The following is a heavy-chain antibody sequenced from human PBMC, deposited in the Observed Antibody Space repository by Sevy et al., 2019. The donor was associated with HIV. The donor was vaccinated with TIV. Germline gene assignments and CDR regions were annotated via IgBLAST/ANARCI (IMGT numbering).Heavy chain of an antibody. Sequence: SETLSLTCAVSGYSISSGYYWGWIRQPPGKGLEWIGSIYHSGSTYYNPSLKSRVTISVDTSKNQFSLKLSSVTAADTAVYYCAKALNPALESMLEVNLRTLKGFDVWGQGTVVTVSS. CDR1: GYSISSGYY. CDR2: IYHSGST. D-gene: IGHD3-22*01. V-gene: IGHV4-38-2*01. J-gene: IGHJ3*01. CDR3: AKALNPALESMLEVNLRTLKGFDV.